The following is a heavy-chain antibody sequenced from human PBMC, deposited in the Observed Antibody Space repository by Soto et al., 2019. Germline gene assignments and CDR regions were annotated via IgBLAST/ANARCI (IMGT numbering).Heavy chain of an antibody. J-gene: IGHJ6*02. Sequence: QVQLVQSGAEVKKPGSSVKVSCKASGGTFSSYAISWVRQAPGQGLEWMGGIIPIFGTADYAQKFQGRVTITADESTSTAYMELRSLRSEDTAVYYCAGHCGGDCYSRSPPYYYYGMDVWGQGTTVTVSS. CDR1: GGTFSSYA. V-gene: IGHV1-69*12. D-gene: IGHD2-21*02. CDR3: AGHCGGDCYSRSPPYYYYGMDV. CDR2: IIPIFGTA.